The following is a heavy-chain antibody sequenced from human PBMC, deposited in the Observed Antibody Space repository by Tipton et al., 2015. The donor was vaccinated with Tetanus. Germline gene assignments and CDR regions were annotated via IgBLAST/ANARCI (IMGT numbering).Heavy chain of an antibody. D-gene: IGHD3-22*01. CDR2: IYYSGST. CDR1: GGSISSGGYY. V-gene: IGHV4-31*03. CDR3: ARVQGPXXXDSSXXXPRPFFDY. Sequence: TLSLTCTVSGGSISSGGYYWSWIRQHPGKGLEWIGYIYYSGSTYYNPSLKSRVTISVDTSKNQFSLKLSSVTAADTAVYYWARVQGPXXXDSSXXXPRPFFDYWGQGTLVTDSS. J-gene: IGHJ4*02.